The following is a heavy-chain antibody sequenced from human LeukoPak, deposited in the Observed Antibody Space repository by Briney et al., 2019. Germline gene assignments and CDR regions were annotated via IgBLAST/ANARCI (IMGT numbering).Heavy chain of an antibody. CDR1: GGSFSGYY. CDR3: ARTYSSGWYYIDY. J-gene: IGHJ4*02. V-gene: IGHV4-34*01. Sequence: SETLSLTCAVYGGSFSGYYWSWIRQPPGKGLEWIGEINHSGSTNYNASLKSRVTISVDTSKNQFSLKLSSVTAADTAVYYCARTYSSGWYYIDYWGQGTLVTVSS. CDR2: INHSGST. D-gene: IGHD6-19*01.